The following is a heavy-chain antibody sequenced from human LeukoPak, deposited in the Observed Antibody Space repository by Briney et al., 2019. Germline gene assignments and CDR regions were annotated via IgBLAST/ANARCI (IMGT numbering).Heavy chain of an antibody. CDR3: ASLEMATGDFDY. D-gene: IGHD5-24*01. V-gene: IGHV4-39*01. Sequence: RSXTXTVXGGSIXSXSYYWGWIRQPPGKGLEWIGSIYYSGSTYYNPSLKSRVTISVDTSKNQFSLKLSSVTAADTAVYYCASLEMATGDFDYWGQGTLVTVSS. J-gene: IGHJ4*02. CDR2: IYYSGST. CDR1: GGSIXSXSYY.